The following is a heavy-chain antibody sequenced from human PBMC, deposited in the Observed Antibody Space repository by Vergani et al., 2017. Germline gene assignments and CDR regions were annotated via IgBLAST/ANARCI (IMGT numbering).Heavy chain of an antibody. J-gene: IGHJ5*02. CDR3: ARHWAVVAANNWFDP. CDR2: MFYSGTT. CDR1: DGSINSRSYY. D-gene: IGHD2-15*01. V-gene: IGHV4-39*01. Sequence: QLLLQDSGPGQVKPSETLSLTCGVSDGSINSRSYYWAWIRQPPGKGLEWIGMMFYSGTTYYNPSLKSRVTIFLDTSKSQFSLKVTSVTAADTAVYFCARHWAVVAANNWFDPWGQGTLVTVSS.